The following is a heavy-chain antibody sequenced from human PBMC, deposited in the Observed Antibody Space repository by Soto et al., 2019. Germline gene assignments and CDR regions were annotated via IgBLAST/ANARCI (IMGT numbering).Heavy chain of an antibody. CDR2: IYPGDSDT. J-gene: IGHJ4*02. V-gene: IGHV5-51*01. D-gene: IGHD6-13*01. Sequence: GESLKISCKDSGYSFSTYWIGWVRQMPGKGLEWMGIIYPGDSDTRYSPSFQGQVTISADKSISTAYLQWSSLKASDTAMYYCARSNSAAVLFDYWGQGTLVTVS. CDR1: GYSFSTYW. CDR3: ARSNSAAVLFDY.